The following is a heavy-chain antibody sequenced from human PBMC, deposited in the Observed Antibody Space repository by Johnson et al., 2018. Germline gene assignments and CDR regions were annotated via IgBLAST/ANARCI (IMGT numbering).Heavy chain of an antibody. D-gene: IGHD5-18*01. J-gene: IGHJ6*02. Sequence: QVQLQEAGPGLVKPSETLSLTCTVSGGSISSYYWSWIRQPPGKGLEWIGYIYYSGSTNYNPSLKSRVTISVDTSKNQFSLKLSSVTAADTAVYYCARDRGIQLWFDYYYYYGMDVWGQGTTVTVSS. V-gene: IGHV4-59*01. CDR3: ARDRGIQLWFDYYYYYGMDV. CDR2: IYYSGST. CDR1: GGSISSYY.